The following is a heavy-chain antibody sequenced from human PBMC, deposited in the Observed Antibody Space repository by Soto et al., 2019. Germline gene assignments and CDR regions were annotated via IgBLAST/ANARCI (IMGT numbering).Heavy chain of an antibody. V-gene: IGHV1-3*04. Sequence: QVHLVQSGAEVKKPGASVKVSCKASGYTFPSHGIHWVRQAPGQSLEWMGWINTANGNTKYSQRFQGRVTITRDTSATTAYMELSSLTSDATATYSCARSAVLTVRSSGDFWGQGALVTVSS. CDR2: INTANGNT. J-gene: IGHJ4*02. CDR3: ARSAVLTVRSSGDF. D-gene: IGHD2-21*02. CDR1: GYTFPSHG.